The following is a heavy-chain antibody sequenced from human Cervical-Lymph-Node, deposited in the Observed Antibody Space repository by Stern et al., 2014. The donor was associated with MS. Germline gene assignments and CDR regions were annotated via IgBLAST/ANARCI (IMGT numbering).Heavy chain of an antibody. J-gene: IGHJ6*02. Sequence: VQLVESGPGLVKPSGTLSLTCTISGGSMKSRSYYWVWIRQPPGKGLEWIGSVYYDGSTYYNPSLTSRVTISEDTSKNQLSLPLSSATAADTAVYYCARSQDIVVVSAATVEGYYYFGMDVWGQGTTVTVSS. D-gene: IGHD2-2*01. V-gene: IGHV4-39*01. CDR3: ARSQDIVVVSAATVEGYYYFGMDV. CDR2: VYYDGST. CDR1: GGSMKSRSYY.